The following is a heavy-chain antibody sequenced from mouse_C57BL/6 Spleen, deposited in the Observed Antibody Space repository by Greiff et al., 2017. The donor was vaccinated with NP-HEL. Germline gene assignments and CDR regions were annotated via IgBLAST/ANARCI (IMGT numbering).Heavy chain of an antibody. D-gene: IGHD3-2*02. Sequence: QVQLKQSGTELVKPGASVKLSCKASGYTFTSYWMHWVKQRPGQGLEWIGNINPSNGGTNYNEKFKSKATLTVDKSSSTAYMQLSSLTSEDSAVYDCARFEAQAWFAYWGQGTLVTVSA. V-gene: IGHV1-53*01. J-gene: IGHJ3*01. CDR1: GYTFTSYW. CDR3: ARFEAQAWFAY. CDR2: INPSNGGT.